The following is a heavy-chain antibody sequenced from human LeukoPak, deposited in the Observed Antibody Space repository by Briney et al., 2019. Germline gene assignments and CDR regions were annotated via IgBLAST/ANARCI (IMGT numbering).Heavy chain of an antibody. J-gene: IGHJ4*02. Sequence: GGSLRLSCAASGFTFSSYAMSWVRQAPGKGLEWVSAISGSGGSTYYADSVKGRFTISRDNSKNTLYLQMNSLRAEDTAVYYCAKDRLSTMIVVVPPDYWGQGTLVTVSS. CDR3: AKDRLSTMIVVVPPDY. V-gene: IGHV3-23*01. D-gene: IGHD3-22*01. CDR2: ISGSGGST. CDR1: GFTFSSYA.